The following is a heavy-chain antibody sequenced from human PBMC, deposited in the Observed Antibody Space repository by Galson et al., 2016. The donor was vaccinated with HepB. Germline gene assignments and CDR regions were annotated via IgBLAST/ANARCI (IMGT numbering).Heavy chain of an antibody. J-gene: IGHJ4*01. CDR2: IEGDANHI. D-gene: IGHD2-2*01. V-gene: IGHV3-21*01. CDR1: GFNIRDYS. Sequence: SLRLSCAASGFNIRDYSRNWLRQAPGKGLEWVSHIEGDANHIHYRHSLKGRFTISRDIAKNSQYLEMSGLGPEDTAVYYCARGHCGSTNCHLYFDYWGQGTLVTVSS. CDR3: ARGHCGSTNCHLYFDY.